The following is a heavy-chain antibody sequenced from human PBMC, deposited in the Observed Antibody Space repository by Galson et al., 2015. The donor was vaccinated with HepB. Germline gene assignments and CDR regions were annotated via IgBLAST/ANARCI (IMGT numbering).Heavy chain of an antibody. Sequence: LSLTCTVSGGSFSNSDYYWAWIRQSPGKGLEWIGSIYYRGRTYYNPSLKSRITMSVDTSKNQFSLKLTSVTAADTAVNFCSRRGNGSNLPDFDYWGQGSPATVSS. CDR1: GGSFSNSDYY. CDR2: IYYRGRT. V-gene: IGHV4-39*01. D-gene: IGHD5-24*01. CDR3: SRRGNGSNLPDFDY. J-gene: IGHJ4*02.